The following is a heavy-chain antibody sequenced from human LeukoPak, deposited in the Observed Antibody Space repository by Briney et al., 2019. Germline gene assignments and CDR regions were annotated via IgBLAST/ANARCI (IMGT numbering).Heavy chain of an antibody. D-gene: IGHD6-13*01. Sequence: SGTLSLTCDVSGGSITQTNYWTWVRQPPGKGLEWIGEVNLQGGTNYNPSLLRRVAISVDTSANHVSLQMTSVTAADTAVYYCAREDFCSSGNCFDPWGQGTLVTVSS. J-gene: IGHJ5*02. CDR1: GGSITQTNY. V-gene: IGHV4-4*02. CDR3: AREDFCSSGNCFDP. CDR2: VNLQGGT.